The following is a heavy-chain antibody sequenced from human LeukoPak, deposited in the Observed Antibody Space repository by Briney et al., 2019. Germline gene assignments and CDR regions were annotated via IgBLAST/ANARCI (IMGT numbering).Heavy chain of an antibody. J-gene: IGHJ4*02. CDR1: GGSISSSSYY. CDR2: IKQDGSEK. V-gene: IGHV3-7*01. CDR3: AREQIFGVVIVKSYFDF. D-gene: IGHD3-3*01. Sequence: ETLSLTCTVSGGSISSSSYYWGWIRQPPGKGLEWVANIKQDGSEKYYVDSVKGRFTISRDNAKNSLYLQVDSLRAEDRAVYYCAREQIFGVVIVKSYFDFWGQGTLVTVSS.